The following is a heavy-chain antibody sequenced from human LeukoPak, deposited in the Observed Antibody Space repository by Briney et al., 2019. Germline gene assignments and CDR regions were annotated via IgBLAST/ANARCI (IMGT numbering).Heavy chain of an antibody. CDR1: GFTFSDYY. V-gene: IGHV3-11*01. CDR3: ARDFTHTAVVIYYYGLDV. Sequence: GGSLRLSCAASGFTFSDYYMSWVRQAPGKGLEWVSCISLSGSTVYYADSVKGRFTISRDNAKNSLYLQMNSLRAEDTAVYYCARDFTHTAVVIYYYGLDVWGQGTTVTASS. D-gene: IGHD5-18*01. J-gene: IGHJ6*02. CDR2: ISLSGSTV.